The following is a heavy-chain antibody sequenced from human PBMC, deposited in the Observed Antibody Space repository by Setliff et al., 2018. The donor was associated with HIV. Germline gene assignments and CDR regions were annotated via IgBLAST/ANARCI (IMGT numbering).Heavy chain of an antibody. J-gene: IGHJ4*02. CDR2: IYYSGST. CDR3: ARGTLYYDYVWGTPFPFDY. Sequence: PSETLSLTCTVSGGSISSHFWSWIRQPPGKGLEWIGSIYYSGSTNYNPSLKSRVTISVVTSKNQFSLKLSSVTAAYTAVYYCARGTLYYDYVWGTPFPFDYWGQGTLVTVSS. D-gene: IGHD3-16*01. V-gene: IGHV4-59*11. CDR1: GGSISSHF.